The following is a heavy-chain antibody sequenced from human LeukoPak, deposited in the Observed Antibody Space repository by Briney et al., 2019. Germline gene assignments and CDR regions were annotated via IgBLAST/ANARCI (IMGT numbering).Heavy chain of an antibody. V-gene: IGHV5-51*01. J-gene: IGHJ4*02. D-gene: IGHD2-15*01. CDR3: ARRYCSAGSCLDY. CDR2: ISPGDSDT. CDR1: GYSFTSYW. Sequence: KPGESLKISCKGSGYSFTSYWIGWVRQMPGKGLEWMGIISPGDSDTRYSPSFQAQVTISADKSISTAYLQWSSLKASDTAMYYCARRYCSAGSCLDYWGQGTLVTVSS.